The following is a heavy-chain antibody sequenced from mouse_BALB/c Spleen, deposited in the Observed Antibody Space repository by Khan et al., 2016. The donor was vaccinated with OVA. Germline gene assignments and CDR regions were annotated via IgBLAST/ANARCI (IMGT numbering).Heavy chain of an antibody. Sequence: QIQLVQSGPELKKPGVTVKISCKASGYTFTTYGMNWVKQAPGKGLKWMGWINTYTGEPTYVDDFKGRFVFSLETSASTAYLQINNLKNEDTATYFCARVWYSGTMDYWGQGTSVTVSS. J-gene: IGHJ4*01. CDR2: INTYTGEP. V-gene: IGHV9-3-1*01. CDR3: ARVWYSGTMDY. D-gene: IGHD1-1*02. CDR1: GYTFTTYG.